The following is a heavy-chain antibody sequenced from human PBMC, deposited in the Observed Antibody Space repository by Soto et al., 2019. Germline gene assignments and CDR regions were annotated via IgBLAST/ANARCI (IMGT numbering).Heavy chain of an antibody. D-gene: IGHD3-9*01. Sequence: QVQLQESGPGLVKPSETLSLTGTVSGGSISGHYWSWIRQPAGKGLEWIGRIYSSGTTKYNPTLKRRVTMSIDTSKTQFSLRLTSVTAADTAVDSCARDLRVGPEEYLDFWGQGILVTVSS. CDR2: IYSSGTT. CDR3: ARDLRVGPEEYLDF. J-gene: IGHJ4*02. CDR1: GGSISGHY. V-gene: IGHV4-4*07.